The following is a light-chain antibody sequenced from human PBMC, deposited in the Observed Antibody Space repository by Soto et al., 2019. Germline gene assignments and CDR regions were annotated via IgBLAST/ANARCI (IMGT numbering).Light chain of an antibody. J-gene: IGKJ1*01. CDR1: QSVSNN. CDR3: QQYNNWWT. Sequence: EIVMTQSPATLSVSPGERATLSCRASQSVSNNLAWYQKKPGQAPRLLIYGASTRATGSPARFSGSGSETELTLSIRGLQSEDVAVYYCQQYNNWWTFGQGTKVEIK. V-gene: IGKV3-15*01. CDR2: GAS.